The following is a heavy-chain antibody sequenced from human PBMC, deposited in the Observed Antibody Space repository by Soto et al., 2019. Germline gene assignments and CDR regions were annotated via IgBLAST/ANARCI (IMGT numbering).Heavy chain of an antibody. CDR3: ARLRDYDYVWGSYYGMDV. D-gene: IGHD3-16*01. CDR2: IYYSGST. V-gene: IGHV4-31*03. Sequence: SETLSLTCTVSGGSISSGGYYWSWIRQHPGKGLEWIGYIYYSGSTNYNPSLKSRVIISVDTSKNQFSLKLSSVTAADTAVYYCARLRDYDYVWGSYYGMDVWGQGTTVT. J-gene: IGHJ6*02. CDR1: GGSISSGGYY.